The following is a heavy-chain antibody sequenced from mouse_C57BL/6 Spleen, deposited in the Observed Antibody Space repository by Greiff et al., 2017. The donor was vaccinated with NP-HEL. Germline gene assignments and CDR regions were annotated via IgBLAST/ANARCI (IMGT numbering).Heavy chain of an antibody. CDR2: IYPGDGDP. CDR1: GYAFSSSW. J-gene: IGHJ3*01. CDR3: ARWKTGGTGFAD. V-gene: IGHV1-82*01. Sequence: VQLQQSGPELVKPGASVKISCKASGYAFSSSWMNWVKQRPGKGLEWIGRIYPGDGDPNYNGKFKGKATLTADKSSSTADMQLSSLTAEDSAVYVCARWKTGGTGFADWGQGTLVTVSA. D-gene: IGHD3-3*01.